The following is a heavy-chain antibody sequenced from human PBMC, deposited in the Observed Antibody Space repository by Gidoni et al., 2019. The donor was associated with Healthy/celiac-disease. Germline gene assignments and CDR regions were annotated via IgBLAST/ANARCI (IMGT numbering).Heavy chain of an antibody. J-gene: IGHJ4*02. CDR2: SSGSGGST. Sequence: ELQLLESGGGLLRPGGSLRLSCAASGFTFRRYAMSWVRQAPGKGLEWVSASSGSGGSTYYADSVKGRFTISRDNSKNTLYLQMNSLRAEDTAVYYCAKGGFWSGYYTESEFDYWGQGTLVTVSS. V-gene: IGHV3-23*01. D-gene: IGHD3-3*01. CDR1: GFTFRRYA. CDR3: AKGGFWSGYYTESEFDY.